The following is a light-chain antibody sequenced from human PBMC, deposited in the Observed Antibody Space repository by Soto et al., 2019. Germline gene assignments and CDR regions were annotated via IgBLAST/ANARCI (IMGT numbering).Light chain of an antibody. J-gene: IGLJ1*01. CDR2: EVS. CDR1: SNDVGAYNF. CDR3: NSYTSSITPCV. V-gene: IGLV2-14*01. Sequence: QSVLTQPASVSGSPGQSITISCTGTSNDVGAYNFVSWYQQHPDKAPKLLIYEVSNRPSEISDRFSGSKSGNTASLTISGLQTEDEADYYCNSYTSSITPCVFGTGTKVTVL.